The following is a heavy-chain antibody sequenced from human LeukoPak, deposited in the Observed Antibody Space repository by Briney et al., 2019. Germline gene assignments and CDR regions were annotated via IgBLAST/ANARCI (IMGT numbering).Heavy chain of an antibody. D-gene: IGHD2-15*01. J-gene: IGHJ4*02. V-gene: IGHV3-48*03. CDR2: IRSSGSTI. Sequence: PGGSLRLSCAASGFTFSSYETNWVRQAPGKGLEWVSYIRSSGSTIYYADSVKGRFTISRDNAKNSLYLQMNSLRAEDTAMYYCAGGQWWLLDYWGQGTLVTVSS. CDR1: GFTFSSYE. CDR3: AGGQWWLLDY.